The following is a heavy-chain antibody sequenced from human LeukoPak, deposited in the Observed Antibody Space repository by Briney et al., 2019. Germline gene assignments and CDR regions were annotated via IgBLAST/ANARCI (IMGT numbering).Heavy chain of an antibody. D-gene: IGHD3-22*01. CDR1: GFTFSSYG. J-gene: IGHJ4*02. Sequence: GGSLRLSCAASGFTFSSYGMHWVRQAPGKGLEWVSGISWNSGSVGYADSVEGRFTISRDNAKNSLYLQVNSLRAEDTALYYCATSSGSPGGYWGQGTLVTDSS. CDR2: ISWNSGSV. CDR3: ATSSGSPGGY. V-gene: IGHV3-9*01.